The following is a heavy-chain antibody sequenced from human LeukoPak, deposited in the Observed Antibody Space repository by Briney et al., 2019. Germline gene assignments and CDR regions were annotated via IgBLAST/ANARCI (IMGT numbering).Heavy chain of an antibody. Sequence: PGGSLRLSCAASGFTFSSYSMNWVRQAPGKGLQWVGFIRSKAFDETTEYAASVKGRFTISRDDSKSIAYLQMNSLKIEDTAVYYCASSFGQLSFFDYWGQGALVTVSS. CDR3: ASSFGQLSFFDY. D-gene: IGHD3-10*01. CDR1: GFTFSSYS. J-gene: IGHJ4*02. CDR2: IRSKAFDETT. V-gene: IGHV3-49*04.